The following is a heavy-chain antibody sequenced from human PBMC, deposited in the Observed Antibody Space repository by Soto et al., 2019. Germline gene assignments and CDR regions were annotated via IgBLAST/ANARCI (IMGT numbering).Heavy chain of an antibody. V-gene: IGHV1-46*01. CDR1: GYTFTIYY. CDR2: INPSVSST. J-gene: IGHJ3*02. Sequence: GASVKVSCKASGYTFTIYYLHWVRQAPRQGLQWPRIINPSVSSTSYAQMFQGRVTMTRDTVTSTVYMELRSLRAEVTAAYYSARAQYYYNSSVYYYFPRHAIDICGQGTMVAV. CDR3: ARAQYYYNSSVYYYFPRHAIDI. D-gene: IGHD3-22*01.